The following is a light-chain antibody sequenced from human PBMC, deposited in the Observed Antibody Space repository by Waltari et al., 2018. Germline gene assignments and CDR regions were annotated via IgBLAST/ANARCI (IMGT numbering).Light chain of an antibody. Sequence: QSVLTQPPSASGTPGQRVPISCSGSSPNIGSNTVNWYQYLPGPAPKLLIYENSQRPSGVPDRFSGSKSGTSASLAISGLQSDDEADYYCATWDASLNGRVFGGGTKLTVL. CDR1: SPNIGSNT. CDR2: ENS. J-gene: IGLJ3*02. CDR3: ATWDASLNGRV. V-gene: IGLV1-44*01.